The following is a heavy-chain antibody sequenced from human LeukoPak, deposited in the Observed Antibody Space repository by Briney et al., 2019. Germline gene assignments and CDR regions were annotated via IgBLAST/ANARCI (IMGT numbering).Heavy chain of an antibody. J-gene: IGHJ4*02. CDR3: ARQADDSSSSLVYFDY. D-gene: IGHD6-6*01. CDR2: IYYSGTT. Sequence: SETLSLTCAVSGGSISSHYWSWIRQPPGKGLEWIGFIYYSGTTKYNPSLKSRVTISAGTSKNQFSLKLSSVTAADTAVYYCARQADDSSSSLVYFDYWGQGTLVTVSS. CDR1: GGSISSHY. V-gene: IGHV4-59*08.